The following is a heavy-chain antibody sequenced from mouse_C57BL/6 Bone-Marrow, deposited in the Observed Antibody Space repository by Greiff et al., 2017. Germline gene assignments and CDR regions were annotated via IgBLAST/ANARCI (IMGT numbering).Heavy chain of an antibody. V-gene: IGHV2-2*01. J-gene: IGHJ3*01. CDR2: IWSGGST. Sequence: QVQLQQSGPGLVQPSQSLSITCTVSGFSLTSYGVHWVRQSPGKGLEWLGVIWSGGSTDYNAAFISRLSISKDNSKSQVFFKMTSLQADDTAIYYCARGMMVTPGAWFAYWGQGTLVTVSA. CDR1: GFSLTSYG. CDR3: ARGMMVTPGAWFAY. D-gene: IGHD2-3*01.